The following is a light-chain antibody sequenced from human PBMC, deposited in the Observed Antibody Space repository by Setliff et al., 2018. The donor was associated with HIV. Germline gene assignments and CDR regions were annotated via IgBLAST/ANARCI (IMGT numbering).Light chain of an antibody. CDR2: DVI. J-gene: IGLJ1*01. Sequence: QSALTQPASVSGSPGQSITISCTGISSDVGGHYSVSWYQQHPGKAPKLMIYDVINRPSGVSNRFSGSRSGNTASLTISGLQVEDEADYYCSSYTTSSTLYVFGPGTKVTVL. CDR3: SSYTTSSTLYV. V-gene: IGLV2-14*03. CDR1: SSDVGGHYS.